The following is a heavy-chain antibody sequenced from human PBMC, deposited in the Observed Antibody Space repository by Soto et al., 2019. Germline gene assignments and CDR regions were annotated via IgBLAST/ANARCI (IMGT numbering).Heavy chain of an antibody. Sequence: PGGSLRLSCAASGFTFSSYSMNWVRQAPGKGLEWVSYISSSSGTIYYADSVKGRFTISRDNAKNSLYLQMNSLRAEDTAVHYCARRGYSGYDSLHFDYWGQGTLVTVSS. CDR1: GFTFSSYS. CDR2: ISSSSGTI. D-gene: IGHD5-12*01. J-gene: IGHJ4*02. V-gene: IGHV3-48*01. CDR3: ARRGYSGYDSLHFDY.